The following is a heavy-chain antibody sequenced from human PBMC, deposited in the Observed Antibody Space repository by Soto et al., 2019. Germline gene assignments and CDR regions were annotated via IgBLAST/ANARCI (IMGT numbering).Heavy chain of an antibody. D-gene: IGHD4-17*01. Sequence: GESLKISCQGSGYTFTGHWISWVRQMPGKGLEWMGRIDPSDSYTDYSPTVQGHVTMSADKPINTAYLQWSSLQASDTAVYYCTRHTDYDSSLDYLGQGTLVTGSS. CDR2: IDPSDSYT. J-gene: IGHJ4*01. CDR1: GYTFTGHW. V-gene: IGHV5-10-1*01. CDR3: TRHTDYDSSLDY.